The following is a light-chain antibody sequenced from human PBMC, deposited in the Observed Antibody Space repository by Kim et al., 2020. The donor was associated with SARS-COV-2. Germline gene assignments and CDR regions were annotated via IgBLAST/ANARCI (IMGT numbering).Light chain of an antibody. CDR2: DAS. Sequence: PGDRATLSCRASQNIDTYIAWYQQRPGQAPRLLVYDASNRATGVPDRFSGSGSGTDFTLTISSLEPDDFSIYYCQQRNSWPPAVTFGGGTKV. J-gene: IGKJ4*01. CDR1: QNIDTY. V-gene: IGKV3-11*01. CDR3: QQRNSWPPAVT.